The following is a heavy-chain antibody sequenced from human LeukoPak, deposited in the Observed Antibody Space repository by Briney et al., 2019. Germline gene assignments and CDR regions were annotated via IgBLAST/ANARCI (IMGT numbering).Heavy chain of an antibody. CDR2: ISSSSGYI. V-gene: IGHV3-21*01. CDR1: GFTFSSYR. D-gene: IGHD3-22*01. Sequence: GGSLRLSCAASGFTFSSYRMNWVRQAPGKGLEWVSSISSSSGYIYYADSMKGRFTISRDNAKNSLFLQMNSLRAEDTALYYCARAGMDGRGYYQGFDYWGQGTLVTVSS. J-gene: IGHJ4*02. CDR3: ARAGMDGRGYYQGFDY.